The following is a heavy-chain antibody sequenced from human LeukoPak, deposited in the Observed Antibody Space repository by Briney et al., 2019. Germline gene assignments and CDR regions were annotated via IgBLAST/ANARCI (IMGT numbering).Heavy chain of an antibody. CDR3: ARFGGGSVADH. Sequence: SETLSLTCAVSGGSVSSISSYWSWIRQPPGKGLGWIGSIYYSGTTYYNPSLKSRVTISVDTSKNQFSLKLTSVTAADTAVYYCARFGGGSVADHWGQGTLVTVSS. D-gene: IGHD3-16*01. CDR1: GGSVSSISSY. V-gene: IGHV4-39*01. J-gene: IGHJ4*02. CDR2: IYYSGTT.